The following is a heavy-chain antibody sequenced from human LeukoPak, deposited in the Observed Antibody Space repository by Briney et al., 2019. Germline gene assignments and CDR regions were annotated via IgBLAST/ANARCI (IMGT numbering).Heavy chain of an antibody. D-gene: IGHD3-22*01. J-gene: IGHJ4*02. CDR1: GFTFSSYA. CDR3: AKEAEFPDSSGYYYFYFDY. Sequence: PGGSLRLSCAASGFTFSSYAMSWVRQAPGKGLEWVSAISGSGGSTYYADSVKGRFTISRDNSKNTLYPQMNSLRAEDTAVYYCAKEAEFPDSSGYYYFYFDYWGQGTLVTVSS. CDR2: ISGSGGST. V-gene: IGHV3-23*01.